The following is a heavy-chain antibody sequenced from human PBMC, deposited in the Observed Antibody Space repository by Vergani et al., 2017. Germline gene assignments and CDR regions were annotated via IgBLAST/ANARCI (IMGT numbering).Heavy chain of an antibody. CDR3: ARDGTVTTGPHNWFDP. D-gene: IGHD4-17*01. CDR1: GGSISSYY. J-gene: IGHJ5*02. V-gene: IGHV4-59*12. CDR2: IYYSGST. Sequence: QVQLQESGPGLVKPSETLSLTCTVSGGSISSYYWSWIRQPPGKGLEWIGYIYYSGSTYYNPSLKSRVTISVDTSKNQFSLKLSSVTAADTAVYYCARDGTVTTGPHNWFDPWGQGTLVTVSS.